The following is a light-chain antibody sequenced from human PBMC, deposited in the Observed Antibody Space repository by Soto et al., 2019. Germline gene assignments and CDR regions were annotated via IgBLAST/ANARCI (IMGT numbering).Light chain of an antibody. CDR2: EVS. Sequence: QSALTQPASVSGSPGQSITISCTGTSSDVGGYNYVSWYQQHPGKAPKLMIYEVSNRPSGVSDRFSGSRSGNTASLTISGLHAEDESDYYCLSYTSSSTWVFGGGTKLTVL. J-gene: IGLJ3*02. V-gene: IGLV2-14*01. CDR3: LSYTSSSTWV. CDR1: SSDVGGYNY.